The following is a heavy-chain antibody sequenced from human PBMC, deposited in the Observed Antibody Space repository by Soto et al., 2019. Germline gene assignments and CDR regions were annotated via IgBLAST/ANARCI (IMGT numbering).Heavy chain of an antibody. CDR3: ARDGPDYYGSGSYGYYYYGMDV. CDR1: GGTFSSYA. V-gene: IGHV1-69*01. CDR2: IIPIFGTA. J-gene: IGHJ6*02. D-gene: IGHD3-10*01. Sequence: QVQLVQSGAEVKKPGSSVKVSCKASGGTFSSYAISWVRQAPGQGLEWMGGIIPIFGTANYAQKFQGRVTITADESTSTAYMELSSLRSEDTAVYYCARDGPDYYGSGSYGYYYYGMDVWGQGTMVTVSS.